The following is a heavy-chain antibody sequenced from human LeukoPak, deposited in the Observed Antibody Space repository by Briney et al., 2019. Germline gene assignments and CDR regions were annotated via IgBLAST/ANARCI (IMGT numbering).Heavy chain of an antibody. D-gene: IGHD2-2*01. Sequence: GESLKISCKGSGYSFTSYWIGWVRQMPGKGLEWMGIIYPGDSDTRYSPSFQGQVTISADKSISTAYLQWSSLKASDTAMYYCARQRDCPNCSSDPMGFDPWGQGTLVTVSS. CDR3: ARQRDCPNCSSDPMGFDP. CDR1: GYSFTSYW. J-gene: IGHJ5*02. V-gene: IGHV5-51*01. CDR2: IYPGDSDT.